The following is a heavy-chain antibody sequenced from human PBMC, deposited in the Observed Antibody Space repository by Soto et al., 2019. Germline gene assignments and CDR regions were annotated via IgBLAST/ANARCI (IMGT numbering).Heavy chain of an antibody. J-gene: IGHJ5*02. D-gene: IGHD5-18*01. CDR1: GGTFSSYA. CDR2: IIPIFGTA. V-gene: IGHV1-69*13. CDR3: AIGSDTAMVSPGIWFAP. Sequence: SVKVSCKASGGTFSSYAISWVRQAPGQGLEWMGGIIPIFGTANYAQKFQGRVTITADESTSTAYMELSSLRSEDTAVYYCAIGSDTAMVSPGIWFAPWGQGPLVTVSS.